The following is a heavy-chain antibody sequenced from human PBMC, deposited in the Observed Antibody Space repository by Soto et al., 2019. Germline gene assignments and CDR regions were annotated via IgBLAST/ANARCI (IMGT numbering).Heavy chain of an antibody. D-gene: IGHD5-18*01. CDR2: IDYTGNT. CDR1: GGSISSSSYY. V-gene: IGHV4-39*01. CDR3: ARINKGYGTDS. Sequence: LSLTCTVSGGSISSSSYYWGCIRQPPGKGLEWIASIDYTGNTFYNPSLTSRVTISVDTSKNQFSLKVTSVTAADTAVYYCARINKGYGTDSWGQGTLV. J-gene: IGHJ4*02.